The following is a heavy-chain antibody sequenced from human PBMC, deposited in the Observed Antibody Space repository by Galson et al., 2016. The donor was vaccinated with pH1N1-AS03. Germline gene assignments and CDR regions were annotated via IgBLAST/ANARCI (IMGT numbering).Heavy chain of an antibody. J-gene: IGHJ3*02. CDR1: GDSVSSNIDA. CDR2: TYWRSKWYN. V-gene: IGHV6-1*01. Sequence: CAISGDSVSSNIDAWNWIRQSPSGGLEWLGRTYWRSKWYNDYAVSVKSRITINPDTSKNQFPLQLNSVTPEDTAVYYCARGRYSAFDIWDQGTMVTVSS. D-gene: IGHD1-1*01. CDR3: ARGRYSAFDI.